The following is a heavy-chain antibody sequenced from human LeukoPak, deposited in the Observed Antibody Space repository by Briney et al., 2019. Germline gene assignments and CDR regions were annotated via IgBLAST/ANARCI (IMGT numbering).Heavy chain of an antibody. V-gene: IGHV3-74*01. Sequence: GGSLRLSCAASGFTFDDYAMHWVRQAPGKGLVWVSRIYADGSGTSYADSVKGRFIISRDNAKNTLYVQMNSLRAEDSAIYYCARGNNYAQDYWGQGTLVTVSS. J-gene: IGHJ4*02. CDR3: ARGNNYAQDY. CDR2: IYADGSGT. D-gene: IGHD5-24*01. CDR1: GFTFDDYA.